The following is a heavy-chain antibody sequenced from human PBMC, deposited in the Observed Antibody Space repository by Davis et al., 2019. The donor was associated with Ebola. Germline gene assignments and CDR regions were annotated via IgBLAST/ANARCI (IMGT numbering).Heavy chain of an antibody. CDR3: AKAQWTTAKLNFDY. Sequence: GESLKISCTTSGFTFSVYGMHWVRQAPGKGLEWVAGIYYDGSNENYRDSVKGRFTISRDNSKHTVYLQMNSLRAEDTAVYYCAKAQWTTAKLNFDYWGQGTLVTVSS. V-gene: IGHV3-33*06. D-gene: IGHD4-17*01. CDR2: IYYDGSNE. J-gene: IGHJ4*02. CDR1: GFTFSVYG.